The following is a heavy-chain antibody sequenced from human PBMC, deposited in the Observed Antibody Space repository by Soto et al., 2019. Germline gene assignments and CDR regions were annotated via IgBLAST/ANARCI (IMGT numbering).Heavy chain of an antibody. CDR2: INAGNGNT. D-gene: IGHD2-2*01. CDR3: ARGLGYCSSTSCRRPYGMDV. J-gene: IGHJ6*02. Sequence: ASVKVSCKASGYTFTSYAMHWVRQAPEQRLEWMGWINAGNGNTKYSQKFQGRVTITRDTSASTAYMELSSLRSEDTAVYYCARGLGYCSSTSCRRPYGMDVWGQGTTVTVSS. CDR1: GYTFTSYA. V-gene: IGHV1-3*01.